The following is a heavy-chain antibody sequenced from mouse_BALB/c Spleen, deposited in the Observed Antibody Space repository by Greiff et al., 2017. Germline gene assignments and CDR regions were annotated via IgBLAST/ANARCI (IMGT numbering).Heavy chain of an antibody. J-gene: IGHJ3*01. Sequence: VQLQQSGPQLVRPGASVKISCKASGYSFTSYWMHWVKQRPGQGLEWIGMIDPSDSETRLNQKFKDKATLTVDKSSSTVYMQLSSPTSEDSAVYYCAREGEYDRFAYWGQGTLVTVSA. CDR3: AREGEYDRFAY. CDR2: IDPSDSET. D-gene: IGHD2-12*01. CDR1: GYSFTSYW. V-gene: IGHV1S126*01.